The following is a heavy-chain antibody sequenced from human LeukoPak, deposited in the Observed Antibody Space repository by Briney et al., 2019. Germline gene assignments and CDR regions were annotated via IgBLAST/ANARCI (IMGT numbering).Heavy chain of an antibody. CDR1: GGSISSGDYY. D-gene: IGHD3-9*01. CDR3: ARANGLDWGIDY. CDR2: IYYSGST. J-gene: IGHJ4*02. Sequence: PSETLSHTCTVSGGSISSGDYYWSWIRQPPGKGLEWIGYIYYSGSTYYNPSLKSRVTISVDTSKNQFSLKLSSVTAADTAVYYCARANGLDWGIDYWGQGTLVTVSS. V-gene: IGHV4-30-4*08.